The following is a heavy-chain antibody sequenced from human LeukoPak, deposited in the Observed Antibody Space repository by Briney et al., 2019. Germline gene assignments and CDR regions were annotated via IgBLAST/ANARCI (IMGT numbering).Heavy chain of an antibody. CDR3: ARAAYGTGGSYDY. J-gene: IGHJ4*02. Sequence: KPSETLSLTCTVSGGSISSYYWSWIRQPPGKGLEWIGYIYYSGSTNYNPSLKSRVTISVDTSKNQFSLKLSSVTAADTAVYYCARAAYGTGGSYDYWGQGTLVTVSS. D-gene: IGHD2-8*02. CDR1: GGSISSYY. CDR2: IYYSGST. V-gene: IGHV4-59*08.